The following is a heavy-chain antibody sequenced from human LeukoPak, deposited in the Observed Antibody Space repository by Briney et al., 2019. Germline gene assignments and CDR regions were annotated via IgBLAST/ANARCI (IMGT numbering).Heavy chain of an antibody. CDR2: IYYTGST. D-gene: IGHD3-3*01. CDR3: ARRPLFGVVPWGMDV. J-gene: IGHJ6*02. CDR1: GGSISSYY. Sequence: PSETLSLTCTVSGGSISSYYWSWIRQPPGKGLEWIGYIYYTGSTNYNPSLKSRVTISVDTSKNQFSLNLSSVTAADTAVCYCARRPLFGVVPWGMDVWGQGTTVTVSS. V-gene: IGHV4-59*08.